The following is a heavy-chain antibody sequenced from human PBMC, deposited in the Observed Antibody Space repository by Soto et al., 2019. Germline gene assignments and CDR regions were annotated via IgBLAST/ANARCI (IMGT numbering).Heavy chain of an antibody. CDR2: IYSGGTS. D-gene: IGHD2-2*01. CDR3: ARGNCTSISCFVFDH. V-gene: IGHV3-66*01. J-gene: IGHJ5*02. CDR1: GFTVSNNF. Sequence: EVQLVESGGGLVQPGGSLRLSCAASGFTVSNNFMTWVRQASGKGLEWVSVIYSGGTSHYADSVRGRFTISRDSAKNTLYLHMHSLRAEDSAVYYCARGNCTSISCFVFDHWGQGTLVTVSS.